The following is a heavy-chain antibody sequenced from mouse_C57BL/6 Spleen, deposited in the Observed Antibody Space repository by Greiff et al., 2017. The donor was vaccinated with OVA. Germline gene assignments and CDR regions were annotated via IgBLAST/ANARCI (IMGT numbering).Heavy chain of an antibody. CDR2: ISGGGGNT. CDR1: GFTFSSYT. J-gene: IGHJ4*01. D-gene: IGHD1-1*01. V-gene: IGHV5-9*01. Sequence: EVKLVESGGGLVKPGGSLKLSCAASGFTFSSYTMSWVRQTPEKRLEWVATISGGGGNTYYPDSVKGRFTISRDNAKNTLYLQMSSLRSEDTALYYCARQGFITTVVAHYYAMDYWGQGTSVTVSS. CDR3: ARQGFITTVVAHYYAMDY.